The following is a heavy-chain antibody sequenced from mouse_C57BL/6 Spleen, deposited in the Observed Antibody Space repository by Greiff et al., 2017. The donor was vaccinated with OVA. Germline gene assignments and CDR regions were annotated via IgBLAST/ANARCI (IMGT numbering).Heavy chain of an antibody. CDR2: LYPGRGST. CDR1: GYTFTSYW. CDR3: AREFVGFAY. Sequence: QVQLQQPGAELVKPGASVKMSCKASGYTFTSYWITWVKQRPGQGLEWIGDLYPGRGSTNYHEKFKSKATLTVDTASSTAYMEFSSMTSEDSAVYYCAREFVGFAYWGKGTLVTVSA. J-gene: IGHJ3*01. V-gene: IGHV1-55*01.